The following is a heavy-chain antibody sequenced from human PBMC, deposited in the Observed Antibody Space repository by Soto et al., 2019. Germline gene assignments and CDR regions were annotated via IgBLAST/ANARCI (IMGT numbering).Heavy chain of an antibody. J-gene: IGHJ5*02. Sequence: QVQLVQSGAEVKKPGASVKVSCKASGYTFTGYYMHWVRQAPGQGLEWMGWINPNSGGTNYAQKFQGWVTMIRDTSISTAYMELSRLRSDDTAVYYCAREDWESYNWFDPWGQGTLVTVSS. CDR3: AREDWESYNWFDP. D-gene: IGHD3-16*01. CDR1: GYTFTGYY. V-gene: IGHV1-2*04. CDR2: INPNSGGT.